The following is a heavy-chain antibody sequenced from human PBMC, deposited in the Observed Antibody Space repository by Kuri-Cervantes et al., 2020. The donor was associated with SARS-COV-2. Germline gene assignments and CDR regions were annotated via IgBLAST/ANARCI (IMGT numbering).Heavy chain of an antibody. J-gene: IGHJ6*03. Sequence: SETLSLTCAVSGGSISSGGYYWSWIRQPAGKGLEWIGRIFPSASANYNPSLTSRVAMSVDTSKSQFSLKLSSVTAADTAIYYCAREGWYYDFWNRYHGQYYYYTDVWGKGTTVTVSS. CDR2: IFPSASA. CDR3: AREGWYYDFWNRYHGQYYYYTDV. D-gene: IGHD3-3*01. CDR1: GGSISSGGYY. V-gene: IGHV4-61*02.